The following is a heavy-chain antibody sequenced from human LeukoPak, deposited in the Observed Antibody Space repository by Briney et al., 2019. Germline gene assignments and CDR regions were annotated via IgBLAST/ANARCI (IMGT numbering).Heavy chain of an antibody. Sequence: KASETLPLTCTVSGGSISSSNYNWGWIRQPPGKGLEWVGSIYYSGSTYYNPSLKSRVTISVDTSKNQFSLKLSSVTAADTAVYYCARLGDSYATDYWGQGTLVTVPS. J-gene: IGHJ4*02. CDR1: GGSISSSNYN. CDR2: IYYSGST. CDR3: ARLGDSYATDY. V-gene: IGHV4-39*01. D-gene: IGHD5-18*01.